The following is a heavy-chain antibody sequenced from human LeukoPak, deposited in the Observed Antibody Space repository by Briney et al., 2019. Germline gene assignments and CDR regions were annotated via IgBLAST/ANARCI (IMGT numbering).Heavy chain of an antibody. D-gene: IGHD2-2*01. Sequence: GGSLRLSCAASGFTFSGSAMHWVRQASGKGLEWVGRIRSKANSYATAYAASVKGRFTISRDDSKNTAYLQMNSLKTEDTAVYYCTTRVPAAGFDYWGRGTLVTVSS. CDR2: IRSKANSYAT. J-gene: IGHJ4*02. CDR3: TTRVPAAGFDY. V-gene: IGHV3-73*01. CDR1: GFTFSGSA.